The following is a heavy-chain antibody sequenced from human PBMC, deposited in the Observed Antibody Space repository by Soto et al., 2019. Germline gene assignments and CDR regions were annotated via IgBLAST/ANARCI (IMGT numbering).Heavy chain of an antibody. CDR2: ISYDGSNK. D-gene: IGHD2-15*01. J-gene: IGHJ4*02. CDR3: ARDRDIVVVVAFDY. Sequence: QVQLVESGGGVVQPGRSLRLSCAASGFTFSSYAMHWVRQAPGKGLEWVAVISYDGSNKYYADSVKGRFTISRDNSKNTLYLQMNSLRAEDTAVYYCARDRDIVVVVAFDYWGQGTLVTVSS. V-gene: IGHV3-30-3*01. CDR1: GFTFSSYA.